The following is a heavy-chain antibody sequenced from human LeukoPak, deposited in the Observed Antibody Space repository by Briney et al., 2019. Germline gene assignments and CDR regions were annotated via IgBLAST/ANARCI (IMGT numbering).Heavy chain of an antibody. J-gene: IGHJ4*02. D-gene: IGHD3-22*01. Sequence: SETLSLTCAVSGGSFSGYYWSWIRQPPGKGLEWIGEINHSGSTNYNPSLKSRVTISVDTSKNQFSLNLSSVTAADTAVYYCAREDYDSSGYYGGDYWGQGTLVTVSS. CDR3: AREDYDSSGYYGGDY. CDR2: INHSGST. V-gene: IGHV4-34*01. CDR1: GGSFSGYY.